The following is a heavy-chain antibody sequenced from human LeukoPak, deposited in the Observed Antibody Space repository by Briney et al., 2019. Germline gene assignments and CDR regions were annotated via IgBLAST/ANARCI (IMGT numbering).Heavy chain of an antibody. Sequence: PSETLSLTCTVSGASISSYYWSWIRQPAGKGLEWTGRIYASGTTNYNPSLKSRVTMSVDTSKNQFSLNLSSVTAADTAMYYCARDIYYEGSGYTFDYWGQGTLVTVSS. CDR3: ARDIYYEGSGYTFDY. D-gene: IGHD3-22*01. J-gene: IGHJ4*02. CDR2: IYASGTT. V-gene: IGHV4-4*07. CDR1: GASISSYY.